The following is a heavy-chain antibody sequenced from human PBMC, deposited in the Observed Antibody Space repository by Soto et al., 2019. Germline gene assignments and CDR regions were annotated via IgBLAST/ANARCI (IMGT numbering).Heavy chain of an antibody. J-gene: IGHJ4*02. D-gene: IGHD6-19*01. CDR3: ASSVEGQFGY. V-gene: IGHV3-48*02. CDR1: GFKFDIYS. CDR2: ITSDTLTI. Sequence: EVQLVESGGGLVRPGESLRLSCAASGFKFDIYSMNSIRQAPGKGLEWVSYITSDTLTIRYADSVRGRFIISRDNAGNSVFLQMDSLRDEDTATYYCASSVEGQFGYWGQGALVTVSS.